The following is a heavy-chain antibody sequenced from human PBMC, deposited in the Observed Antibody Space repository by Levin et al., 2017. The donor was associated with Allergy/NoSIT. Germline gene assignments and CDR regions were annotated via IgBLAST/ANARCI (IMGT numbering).Heavy chain of an antibody. CDR1: GFPFNNAW. J-gene: IGHJ4*02. V-gene: IGHV3-15*01. Sequence: LSLTCVGSGFPFNNAWMNWVRQAPGKGLEWVGQIKSKTDGATIDYAAPVKGRFTISRDDSKNTLYLLMNSLKTEDTAVYYCTTRPTFWGQGTLVAVSS. CDR3: TTRPTF. CDR2: IKSKTDGATI.